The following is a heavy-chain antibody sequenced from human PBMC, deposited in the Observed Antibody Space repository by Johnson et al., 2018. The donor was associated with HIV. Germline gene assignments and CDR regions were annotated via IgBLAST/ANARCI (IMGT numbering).Heavy chain of an antibody. CDR2: INWNGGST. J-gene: IGHJ3*02. D-gene: IGHD1-26*01. V-gene: IGHV3-20*04. CDR1: GFTFDDYG. Sequence: VQLVESGGGVVRPGGSLRLSCAASGFTFDDYGMSWVRQAPGKGLEWVSGINWNGGSTGYADSVKGRFTISRDNAKKSLYLQMNSLRAEDTAVYYCAAPSLGGATFDAFDIWGQGTMVTVSS. CDR3: AAPSLGGATFDAFDI.